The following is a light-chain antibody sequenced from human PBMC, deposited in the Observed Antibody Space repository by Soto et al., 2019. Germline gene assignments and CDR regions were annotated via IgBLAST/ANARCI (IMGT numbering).Light chain of an antibody. CDR1: QSISSS. Sequence: DIQMTQSPSSLSASVGGRVTITCRASQSISSSLIWYQQKPGKAPKFLIYAASSLQSGVPSRFSGSGSGTDFTLTISSLQPEDFDTYYCQQNYSTPRTFGQGTKVDIK. V-gene: IGKV1-39*01. CDR2: AAS. CDR3: QQNYSTPRT. J-gene: IGKJ1*01.